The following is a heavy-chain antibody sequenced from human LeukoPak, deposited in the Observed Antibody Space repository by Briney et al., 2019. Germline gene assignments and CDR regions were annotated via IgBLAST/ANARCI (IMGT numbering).Heavy chain of an antibody. CDR3: ARDYPPNWFDP. Sequence: PSETLSLTCAVSGGSISSGGYSWSWIRQPPGKGLEWIGYIYHSGSTYYNPSLKSRVTISVDTSKNQFSLKLSSVTAADTAVYYCARDYPPNWFDPWGQGTLVTVSS. J-gene: IGHJ5*02. CDR1: GGSISSGGYS. V-gene: IGHV4-30-2*01. CDR2: IYHSGST.